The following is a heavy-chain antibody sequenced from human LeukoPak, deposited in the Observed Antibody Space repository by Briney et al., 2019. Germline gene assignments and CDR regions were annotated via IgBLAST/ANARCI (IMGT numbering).Heavy chain of an antibody. J-gene: IGHJ4*02. V-gene: IGHV1-69*04. Sequence: SVKVSCKASGGTFSSYAISWVRQAPGQGLEWMGRIIPILGIANYAQKFQGRVTITADKSTSTAYMELSSLRSEDTAVYYCARDGSPYYYDSSGYYYGLDYWGQGTLVTVSS. CDR3: ARDGSPYYYDSSGYYYGLDY. CDR1: GGTFSSYA. D-gene: IGHD3-22*01. CDR2: IIPILGIA.